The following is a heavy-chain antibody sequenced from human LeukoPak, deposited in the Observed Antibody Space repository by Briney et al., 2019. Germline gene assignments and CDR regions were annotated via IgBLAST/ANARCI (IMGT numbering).Heavy chain of an antibody. J-gene: IGHJ4*02. CDR2: IYYSGST. CDR3: ARGWLQSGFDY. Sequence: SETLSLTCTVSGGSISSYYWSWIRQPPGKGLEWIGYIYYSGSTNYNPSLKSRVTISVDTSKNQFSLQLNSVTPEDTAMYYCARGWLQSGFDYWGQGTLVTVSA. CDR1: GGSISSYY. D-gene: IGHD5-24*01. V-gene: IGHV4-59*12.